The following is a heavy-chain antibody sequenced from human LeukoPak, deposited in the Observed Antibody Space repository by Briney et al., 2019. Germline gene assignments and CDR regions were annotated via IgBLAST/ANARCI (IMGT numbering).Heavy chain of an antibody. CDR3: AKDKGVGYRGYGGFDY. V-gene: IGHV3-9*01. D-gene: IGHD5-12*01. Sequence: LPGGSLRLSCAASGFTFDDYAMHWVRQAPGKGLEWVSGISWNSGRMGYVDSVKGRFTISRDNAKNSLYLQMNSLRAEDTALYYCAKDKGVGYRGYGGFDYWGQGTLVTVSS. CDR2: ISWNSGRM. J-gene: IGHJ4*02. CDR1: GFTFDDYA.